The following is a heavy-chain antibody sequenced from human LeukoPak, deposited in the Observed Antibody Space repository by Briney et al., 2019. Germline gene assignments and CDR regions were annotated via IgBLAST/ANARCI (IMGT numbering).Heavy chain of an antibody. CDR2: VNPNSGGT. CDR1: GYTFSDYY. V-gene: IGHV1-2*02. D-gene: IGHD2-8*02. J-gene: IGHJ5*01. Sequence: ASVKVSCKASGYTFSDYYIQWVRQAPGQGLEWMGWVNPNSGGTKYAQKFQGRVTMTRDTSINTAYMELSRLRSDDTAVYYCARAARVGTSLLGWFDSWGQGTLVTVSS. CDR3: ARAARVGTSLLGWFDS.